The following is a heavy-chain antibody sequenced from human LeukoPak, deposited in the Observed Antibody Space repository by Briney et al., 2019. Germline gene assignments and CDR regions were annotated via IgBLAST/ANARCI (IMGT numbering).Heavy chain of an antibody. CDR1: GFTFSSYA. V-gene: IGHV3-30-3*01. D-gene: IGHD2-2*01. J-gene: IGHJ6*02. Sequence: GRSLRLSCGASGFTFSSYAMHWVRQAPGKGLVWGAVISYDGSNKYYADSVKRRFTISGDNSKNTLYVQMHSLRAQDTAVSYCARDRGYCSSTSCYSSYYYYGMDVWGQGTTVTVSS. CDR3: ARDRGYCSSTSCYSSYYYYGMDV. CDR2: ISYDGSNK.